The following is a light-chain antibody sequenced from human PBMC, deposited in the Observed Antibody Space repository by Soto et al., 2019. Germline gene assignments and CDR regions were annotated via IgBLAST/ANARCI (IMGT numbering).Light chain of an antibody. CDR2: DAS. CDR3: RQRFKCPPIT. V-gene: IGKV3-11*01. Sequence: EIVLTQSPATLSFSPLDRATVSCSASQSVSYFLAWYQQRPGQAPRLLIYDASKRATGISARFSGSGSGTDFTLTISSLEPEDFAVYYCRQRFKCPPITFGQGTRLEMK. J-gene: IGKJ5*01. CDR1: QSVSYF.